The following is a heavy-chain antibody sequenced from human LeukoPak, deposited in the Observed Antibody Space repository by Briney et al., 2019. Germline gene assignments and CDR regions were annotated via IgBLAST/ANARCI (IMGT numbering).Heavy chain of an antibody. J-gene: IGHJ4*02. CDR2: IKQHESEK. Sequence: WXXXAXXKGLEWVANIKQHESEKHYVDSVKGRFTISRDNANNSLYLQMNSLRAEDTAVYYCAIDRQIAYWGQGTLVTVSS. V-gene: IGHV3-7*01. CDR3: AIDRQIAY.